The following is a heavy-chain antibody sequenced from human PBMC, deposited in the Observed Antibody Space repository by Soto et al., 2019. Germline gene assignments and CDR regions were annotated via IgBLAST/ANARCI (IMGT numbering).Heavy chain of an antibody. CDR1: GYTFTSYD. V-gene: IGHV1-8*01. D-gene: IGHD3-22*01. J-gene: IGHJ3*02. Sequence: ASVKVSCKASGYTFTSYDSNWVRQATGQGLEWMGWMNPNSGNTGYAQKFQGRVTMTRNTSISTAYMELSSLRSEDTAVYYCARGQYYYDSSGYHDAFDIWGQGTMVTVSS. CDR3: ARGQYYYDSSGYHDAFDI. CDR2: MNPNSGNT.